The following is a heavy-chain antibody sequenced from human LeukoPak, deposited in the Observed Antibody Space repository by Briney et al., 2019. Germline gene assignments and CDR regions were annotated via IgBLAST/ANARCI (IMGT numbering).Heavy chain of an antibody. J-gene: IGHJ4*02. CDR3: ASGVRLINYLDY. V-gene: IGHV3-66*01. D-gene: IGHD3-10*01. Sequence: GGSLRLSCAASGFTFSSYEMNWVRQAPGKGLEWVSAIYSGGATYYAGSVKGRFSISRDNSKNTLYLQMNSLRAEDTAVFYCASGVRLINYLDYWGQGTLVTVSS. CDR2: IYSGGAT. CDR1: GFTFSSYE.